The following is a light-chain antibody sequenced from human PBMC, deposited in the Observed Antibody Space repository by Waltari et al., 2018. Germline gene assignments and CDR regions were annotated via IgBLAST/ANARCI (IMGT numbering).Light chain of an antibody. CDR2: RNGDGSH. V-gene: IGLV4-69*01. Sequence: QLVLTQSPSASASLGASVKLTCTLSSGHSSYAIAWPQQQPEKGPRLLMKRNGDGSHSKGDGIPDRFSGSSSGAGRYLTSSSLQSEDEADYYCQTWGTGMVFGGGTKLTVL. CDR1: SGHSSYA. J-gene: IGLJ3*02. CDR3: QTWGTGMV.